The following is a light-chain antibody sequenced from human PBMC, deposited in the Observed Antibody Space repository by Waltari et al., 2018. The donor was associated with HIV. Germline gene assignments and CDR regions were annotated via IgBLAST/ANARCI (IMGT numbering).Light chain of an antibody. V-gene: IGKV1-8*01. CDR2: AAS. CDR1: QGISND. J-gene: IGKJ1*01. Sequence: AIRMTQSPSSFSASTGDRVTITCRASQGISNDLAWYQQKPGGAPKLLIYAASTLPSGAPSRFGASGSGTDFNFTISCLQSEDFATYYCQQYYTYPWTLGQGTKVEIK. CDR3: QQYYTYPWT.